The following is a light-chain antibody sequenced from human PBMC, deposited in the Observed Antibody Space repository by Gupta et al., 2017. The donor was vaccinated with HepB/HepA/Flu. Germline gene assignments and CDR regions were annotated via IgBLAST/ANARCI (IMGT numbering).Light chain of an antibody. CDR3: QQRRSCRT. CDR2: DSS. CDR1: QSVGSC. V-gene: IGKV3D-11*02. J-gene: IGKJ3*01. Sequence: EIVLTQSPATLSLSPGERATLSCRASQSVGSCLAWYQQKPGQAPMRFIYDSSNRATGIPARFSGSGPGTDFTVAISSLEPEDFAVYYCQQRRSCRTFGHGTKVDIK.